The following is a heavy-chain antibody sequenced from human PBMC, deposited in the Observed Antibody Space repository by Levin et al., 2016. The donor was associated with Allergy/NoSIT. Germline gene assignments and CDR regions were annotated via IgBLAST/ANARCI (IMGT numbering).Heavy chain of an antibody. CDR3: AREIESRIQLWLQGSPAYYYYGMDV. D-gene: IGHD5-18*01. CDR2: ISSSSSTI. CDR1: GFTFSSYA. Sequence: GGSLRLSCAASGFTFSSYAMSWVRQAPGKGLEWVSYISSSSSTIYYADSVKGRFTISRDNAKNSLYLQMNSLRAEDTAVYYCAREIESRIQLWLQGSPAYYYYGMDVWGQGTTVTVSS. V-gene: IGHV3-48*04. J-gene: IGHJ6*02.